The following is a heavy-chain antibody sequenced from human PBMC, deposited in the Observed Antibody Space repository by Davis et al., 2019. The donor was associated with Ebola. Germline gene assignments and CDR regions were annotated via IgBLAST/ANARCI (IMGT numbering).Heavy chain of an antibody. V-gene: IGHV4-59*01. Sequence: PGGSLRLSCTVSGGSISSYYWSWIRQPPGKGLEWIGYIYYSGSTNYNPSLKSRVTISVDTSKNQFSLKLSSVTAADTAVYYCARRVGAYSSRYYYYYMDVWGKGTTVAVSS. CDR1: GGSISSYY. CDR2: IYYSGST. CDR3: ARRVGAYSSRYYYYYMDV. D-gene: IGHD6-13*01. J-gene: IGHJ6*03.